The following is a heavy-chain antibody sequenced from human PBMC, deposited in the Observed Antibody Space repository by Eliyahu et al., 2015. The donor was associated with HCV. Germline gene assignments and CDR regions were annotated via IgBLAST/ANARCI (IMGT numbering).Heavy chain of an antibody. CDR3: ARTSPPQWLVDGQGDYYYYMDV. J-gene: IGHJ6*03. V-gene: IGHV2-70*15. Sequence: QVTLRESGPALVKPTQTLTLTCTFSGFSLSTSGXCVSWIRQPPGKALEWLARIDWDDDKYYSTSLKTRLTISKDTSKNQVVLTMTNMDPVDTATYYCARTSPPQWLVDGQGDYYYYMDVWGKGTTVTVSS. CDR1: GFSLSTSGXC. D-gene: IGHD6-19*01. CDR2: IDWDDDK.